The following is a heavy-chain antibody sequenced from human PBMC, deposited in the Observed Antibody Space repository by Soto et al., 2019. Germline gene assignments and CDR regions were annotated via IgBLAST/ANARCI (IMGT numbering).Heavy chain of an antibody. V-gene: IGHV4-39*01. Sequence: QLQLQESGPGLVKPSETLSLTCTVSXXXXXXXXXXXXXXXXXPGXGLEWIGSIYYSGSTYYNPSLKSRVTISVDTSKNQFSLXLSSXXAAXXXXXXXXXXXXXXXXXXXXXXYXXQGTLVTVSS. CDR3: XXXXXXXXXXXXXXXY. CDR2: IYYSGST. CDR1: XXXXXXXXXX. J-gene: IGHJ4*02.